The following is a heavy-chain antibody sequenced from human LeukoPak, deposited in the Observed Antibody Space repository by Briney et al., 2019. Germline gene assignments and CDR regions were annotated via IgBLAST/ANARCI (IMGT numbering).Heavy chain of an antibody. CDR2: ISSSSSYI. V-gene: IGHV3-21*01. D-gene: IGHD3-22*01. J-gene: IGHJ3*02. CDR3: ARDLRRHYYDSSGLPPNAFDI. CDR1: GFTFSSYS. Sequence: GGSLRLSCAASGFTFSSYSMNWVRQAPGKGLEWVSSISSSSSYIYYADSVKGRFTISRDNAKNSLYLQMNSLRAEDTAVYYCARDLRRHYYDSSGLPPNAFDIRGQGTMVTVSS.